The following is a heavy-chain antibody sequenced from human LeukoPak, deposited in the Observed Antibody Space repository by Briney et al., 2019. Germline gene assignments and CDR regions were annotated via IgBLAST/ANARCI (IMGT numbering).Heavy chain of an antibody. CDR1: GFTFSSYA. Sequence: GGSLRLSCAASGFTFSSYAMSWVRRAPGKGLEWVSAISGSGGSTYYADSVKGRFTISRDNSKNTLYLQMNSLRAEDTAVYYCARAIRYCSGGSCYYDAFDIWGQGTMVTVSS. J-gene: IGHJ3*02. D-gene: IGHD2-15*01. CDR2: ISGSGGST. V-gene: IGHV3-23*01. CDR3: ARAIRYCSGGSCYYDAFDI.